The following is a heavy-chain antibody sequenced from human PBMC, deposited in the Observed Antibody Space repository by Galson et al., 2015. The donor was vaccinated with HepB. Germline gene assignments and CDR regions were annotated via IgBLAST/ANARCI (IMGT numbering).Heavy chain of an antibody. Sequence: SVKVSCKASGYTFTSYGISWVRQAPGQGLEWMGWISAYNGNTNYAQKLQGRVTMTTDTSTSTAYMELRSLRSDDTAVYYCARDAIVVVPAAMSGEQFGGGYYYYYYGMDVWGQGTTVTVSS. D-gene: IGHD2-2*01. CDR1: GYTFTSYG. V-gene: IGHV1-18*01. CDR2: ISAYNGNT. J-gene: IGHJ6*02. CDR3: ARDAIVVVPAAMSGEQFGGGYYYYYYGMDV.